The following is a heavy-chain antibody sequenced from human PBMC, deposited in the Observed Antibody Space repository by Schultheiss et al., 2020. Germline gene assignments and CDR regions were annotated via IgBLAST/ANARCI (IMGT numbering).Heavy chain of an antibody. J-gene: IGHJ4*02. CDR2: INPSDGST. V-gene: IGHV1-46*03. CDR1: GYAFSSHF. CDR3: TRGFRDFGDY. Sequence: ASVKVSCKASGYAFSSHFMVWVRQAPGQGLEWMGIINPSDGSTSFAQKFQGRVTMTRDTSTSTVYMELSSLRSDDTAVYYCTRGFRDFGDYWGQGTLVTVSS. D-gene: IGHD4-17*01.